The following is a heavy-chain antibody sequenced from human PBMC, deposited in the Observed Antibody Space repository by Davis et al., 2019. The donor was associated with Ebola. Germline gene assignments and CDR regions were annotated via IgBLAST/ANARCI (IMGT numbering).Heavy chain of an antibody. CDR1: GFTFSDFG. CDR2: ISFDGSDT. Sequence: GESLKISCAASGFTFSDFGMSWVRQAPGKGLEWVAVISFDGSDTYYADSVKGRFTISRDNSKTTVDLQMNSLRPEDTALYYCAKDARGGYYYADFWGQGTLVTVSS. CDR3: AKDARGGYYYADF. J-gene: IGHJ4*02. V-gene: IGHV3-30*18. D-gene: IGHD3-22*01.